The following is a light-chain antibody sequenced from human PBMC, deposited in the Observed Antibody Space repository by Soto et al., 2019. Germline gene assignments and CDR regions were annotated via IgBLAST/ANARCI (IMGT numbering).Light chain of an antibody. CDR2: AAS. Sequence: AIQMTQSPSSLSASLGDRVTITCRASQGIRNDLGWYQQKPGKAPKLLIYAASSLESGVPSRFSGSGSGTDFTLTISSLQPEDFAAYYCLQDYNYPRTFGQGTKVEIK. V-gene: IGKV1-6*01. CDR1: QGIRND. CDR3: LQDYNYPRT. J-gene: IGKJ1*01.